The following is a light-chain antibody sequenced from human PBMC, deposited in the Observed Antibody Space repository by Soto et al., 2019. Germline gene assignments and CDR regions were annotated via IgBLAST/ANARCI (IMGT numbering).Light chain of an antibody. CDR3: ETWDSNTHV. CDR2: HEESGRY. CDR1: SGHNSYN. J-gene: IGLJ1*01. V-gene: IGLV4-60*03. Sequence: QLVLTQSSSASSSLGSSVKLTCTLSSGHNSYNIAWHQQQPGKTPRDLMKHEESGRYNKGSGDPESFSGSNSGGERYLNNSNLQSEDEADYYCETWDSNTHVFGTGTKVTVL.